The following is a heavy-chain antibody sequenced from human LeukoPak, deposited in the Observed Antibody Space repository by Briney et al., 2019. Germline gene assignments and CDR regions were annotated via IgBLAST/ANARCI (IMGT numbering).Heavy chain of an antibody. J-gene: IGHJ3*02. CDR1: GFTFSHYR. CDR3: ARGYCSGGSCYWAFDI. V-gene: IGHV3-21*01. Sequence: PGGSLRLSCAASGFTFSHYRMSWVRQAPGKGLEWVSSISTNSSDIYYADSVKGRFTISRDNAKNSLYLQMNSLRAEDTAVFYCARGYCSGGSCYWAFDIWGQGTMVS. D-gene: IGHD2-15*01. CDR2: ISTNSSDI.